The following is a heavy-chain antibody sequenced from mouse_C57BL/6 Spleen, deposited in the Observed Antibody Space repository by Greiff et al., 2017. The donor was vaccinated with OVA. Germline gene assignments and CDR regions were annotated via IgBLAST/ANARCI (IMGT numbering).Heavy chain of an antibody. D-gene: IGHD3-3*01. Sequence: DVKLVESEGGLVQPGSSMKLSCTASGFTFSDYYMAWVRQVPEKGLEWVANINYDGSSTYYLDSLKSRFIISRDNAKNILYLQMSSLKSEDTATYYCARAGGDWYFDVWGTGTTVTVSS. CDR3: ARAGGDWYFDV. CDR2: INYDGSST. CDR1: GFTFSDYY. V-gene: IGHV5-16*01. J-gene: IGHJ1*03.